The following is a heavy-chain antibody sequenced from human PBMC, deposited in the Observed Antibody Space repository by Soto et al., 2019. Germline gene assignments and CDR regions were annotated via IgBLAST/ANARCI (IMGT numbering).Heavy chain of an antibody. D-gene: IGHD2-15*01. V-gene: IGHV2-5*02. CDR1: GFSLSTSGVG. CDR3: AHRPSYCSCGSCYSGFDY. J-gene: IGHJ4*02. Sequence: QITLKESGPTLVKPTQTLTLTCTFSGFSLSTSGVGVGWIRQPPGKALEWLALIYWDDDKRYSPSLKSRLTITKDTSKHQAVLTMTNMDPVDTATYYCAHRPSYCSCGSCYSGFDYWGQGTLVTVSS. CDR2: IYWDDDK.